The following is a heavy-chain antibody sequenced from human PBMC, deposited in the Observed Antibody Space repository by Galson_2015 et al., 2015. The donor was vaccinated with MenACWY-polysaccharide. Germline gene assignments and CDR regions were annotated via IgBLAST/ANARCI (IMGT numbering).Heavy chain of an antibody. Sequence: SLRLSCAASGFTFSSYDMHWVRQATGKGLEWVSAIGTAGDTYYPGSVKGRFTISRENAKNSLYLQMNSLRAGDTAVYYCARGSASYSSSSGDHSYYGMDVWGQGTTVTVSS. CDR2: IGTAGDT. D-gene: IGHD6-6*01. CDR1: GFTFSSYD. J-gene: IGHJ6*02. V-gene: IGHV3-13*01. CDR3: ARGSASYSSSSGDHSYYGMDV.